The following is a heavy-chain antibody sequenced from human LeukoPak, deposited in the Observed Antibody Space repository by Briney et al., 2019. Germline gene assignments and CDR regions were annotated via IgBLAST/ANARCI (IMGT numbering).Heavy chain of an antibody. J-gene: IGHJ4*02. Sequence: GGSLRLSCAASGFIFSSYAMSWVRQAPGKGLEWVSTISGTNDNTYYADSGKDRFTISRDNSKNTLSLQMNSLRAEDTAVYYCAKGRGTTVTSAANYWGQGTLVTVSS. CDR3: AKGRGTTVTSAANY. D-gene: IGHD4-17*01. CDR1: GFIFSSYA. V-gene: IGHV3-23*01. CDR2: ISGTNDNT.